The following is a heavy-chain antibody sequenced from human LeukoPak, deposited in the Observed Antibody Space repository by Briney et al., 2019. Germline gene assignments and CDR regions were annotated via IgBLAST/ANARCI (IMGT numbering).Heavy chain of an antibody. J-gene: IGHJ3*02. CDR2: ISYDGSNK. D-gene: IGHD3-22*01. CDR3: ARDPPLPKIDSSGYYLYRGDAFDI. CDR1: GFTFSSYG. V-gene: IGHV3-30*03. Sequence: PGGSLRLSCAASGFTFSSYGMHWVRQAPGKGLEWVAVISYDGSNKYYADSVKGRFTISRDNAKNSLYLQMNSLRAEDTAVYYCARDPPLPKIDSSGYYLYRGDAFDIWGQGTMVTVSS.